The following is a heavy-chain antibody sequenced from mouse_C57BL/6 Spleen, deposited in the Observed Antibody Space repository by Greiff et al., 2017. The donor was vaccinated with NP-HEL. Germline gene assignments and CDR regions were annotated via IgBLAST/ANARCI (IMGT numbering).Heavy chain of an antibody. Sequence: QVQLQQPGAELVRPGSSVKLSCKASGYTFTSYWMDWVTQRPGQGLEWIGNIYPSDSETHYNQKFKDKATLTVDKSSSTAYMQLSSLTSEDSAVYYCARGDYGSSYWYFDVWGTGTTVTVSS. CDR3: ARGDYGSSYWYFDV. CDR1: GYTFTSYW. CDR2: IYPSDSET. V-gene: IGHV1-61*01. J-gene: IGHJ1*03. D-gene: IGHD1-1*01.